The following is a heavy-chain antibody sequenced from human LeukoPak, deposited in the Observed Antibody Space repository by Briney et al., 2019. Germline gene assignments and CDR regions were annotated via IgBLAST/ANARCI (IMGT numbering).Heavy chain of an antibody. Sequence: PGWSLPLSCAACGFTFSSYIMNWVRPAPGKGLEWLSYISSSSSTIYYADSVKGRLTLPRDHPKNSLYLQMNSPRDEDTGVDHCAREAPGAHNRFDYWGRGTLVTVSS. CDR1: GFTFSSYI. CDR2: ISSSSSTI. D-gene: IGHD1-26*01. CDR3: AREAPGAHNRFDY. J-gene: IGHJ4*02. V-gene: IGHV3-48*02.